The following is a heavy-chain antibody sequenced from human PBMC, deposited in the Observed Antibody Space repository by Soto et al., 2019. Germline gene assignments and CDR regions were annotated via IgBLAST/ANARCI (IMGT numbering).Heavy chain of an antibody. V-gene: IGHV3-48*01. D-gene: IGHD3-22*01. CDR3: ARDWDSSGYCLDYFDY. CDR2: IGGSSSNI. CDR1: GFTFSTYG. Sequence: EVQLVESGGGLVQPGGSLRLSCEASGFTFSTYGMIWVRQAPGKGLEWVSYIGGSSSNIYYADSVKGRFTISRDNAKNSLYLQMNSLRAEDTALYYCARDWDSSGYCLDYFDYWGQGTLVTVSS. J-gene: IGHJ4*02.